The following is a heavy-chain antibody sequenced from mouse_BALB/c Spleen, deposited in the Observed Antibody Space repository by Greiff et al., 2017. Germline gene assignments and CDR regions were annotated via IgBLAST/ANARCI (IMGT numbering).Heavy chain of an antibody. J-gene: IGHJ2*01. V-gene: IGHV1-82*01. CDR3: ARYYYGSIDY. CDR2: IYPGDGDT. CDR1: GYAFSSSW. D-gene: IGHD1-1*01. Sequence: QVQLQQSGPELVKPGASVKISCKASGYAFSSSWMNWVKQRPGQGLEWIGRIYPGDGDTNYNGKFKGKATLTADKSSSTAYMQLSSLTSVDSAVYFCARYYYGSIDYWGQGTTLTVSS.